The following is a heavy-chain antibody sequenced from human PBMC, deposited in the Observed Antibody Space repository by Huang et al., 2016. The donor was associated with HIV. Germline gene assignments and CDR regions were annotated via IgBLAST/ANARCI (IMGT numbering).Heavy chain of an antibody. CDR1: GFAFSQYA. Sequence: VQLVESGGGLVQPGWSLRLYCADSGFAFSQYAVHWVSQSRGEGLWCVSGIGGNRCEFAYAASVGGRFVISRDNAKKSLYLKMNGLRLEDTALYFCVIMDDYFDYWGQGVLVGVSS. CDR2: IGGNRCEF. J-gene: IGHJ4*02. CDR3: VIMDDYFDY. D-gene: IGHD2-8*01. V-gene: IGHV3-9*01.